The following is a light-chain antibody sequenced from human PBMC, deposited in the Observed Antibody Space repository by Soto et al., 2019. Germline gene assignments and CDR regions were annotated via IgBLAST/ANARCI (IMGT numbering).Light chain of an antibody. Sequence: QSVLTQPASVSGSPGQSITISCAGTSSDVGRYSYVSWYQQHPGKAPKLMIYEVSNRPSGVSHRFSGSKSGNTASLTISGLQAEDEADYYCSSYTTSSTRVFGGGTKLTVL. J-gene: IGLJ3*02. CDR3: SSYTTSSTRV. CDR1: SSDVGRYSY. V-gene: IGLV2-14*01. CDR2: EVS.